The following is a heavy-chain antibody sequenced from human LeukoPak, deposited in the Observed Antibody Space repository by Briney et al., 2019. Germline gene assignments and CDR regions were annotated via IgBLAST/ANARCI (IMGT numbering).Heavy chain of an antibody. CDR3: ARGGRTIDY. Sequence: GGSLRLSCAASGFTFSSYAMTWVRQAPGKGLEWVSAISSSGTGTYYADSVKGRFTVSRDNSKNTLYLQMNSLRAEDTAVYSCARGGRTIDYWGQGTLVTVSS. V-gene: IGHV3-23*01. J-gene: IGHJ4*02. D-gene: IGHD3-16*01. CDR1: GFTFSSYA. CDR2: ISSSGTGT.